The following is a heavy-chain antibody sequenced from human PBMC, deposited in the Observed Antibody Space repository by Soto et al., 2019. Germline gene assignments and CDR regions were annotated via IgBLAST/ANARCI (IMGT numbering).Heavy chain of an antibody. CDR1: GGTFSSYT. D-gene: IGHD2-15*01. V-gene: IGHV1-69*02. CDR2: IIPILGIA. CDR3: ARGGLGYCSGGSCAKGAFDI. J-gene: IGHJ3*02. Sequence: GASVKVSCKASGGTFSSYTISWVRQAPGQGLEWMGRIIPILGIANYAQKFQGRVTITADKSTSTAYMELSSLRSEDTAVYYCARGGLGYCSGGSCAKGAFDIWGQGTMVTVS.